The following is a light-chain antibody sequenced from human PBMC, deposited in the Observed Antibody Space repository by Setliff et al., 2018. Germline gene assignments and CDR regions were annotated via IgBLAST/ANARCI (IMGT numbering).Light chain of an antibody. CDR1: SSNIGAGYD. V-gene: IGLV1-40*01. J-gene: IGLJ1*01. CDR2: GNT. CDR3: QSYDSGLSGPNYV. Sequence: QSVLTQPPSVSGAPGQRVTISCTGSSSNIGAGYDVHWYQQLPGTAPKLLIYGNTNRPSGVPDRFSGSKSGTSASLAITGPQAADEADYYCQSYDSGLSGPNYVFGTGTKVTVL.